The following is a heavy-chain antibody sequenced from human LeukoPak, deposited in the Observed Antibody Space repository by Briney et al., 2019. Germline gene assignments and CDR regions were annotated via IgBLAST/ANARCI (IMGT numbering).Heavy chain of an antibody. V-gene: IGHV1-3*01. Sequence: ASVKVSCKASGYTFTSYAMHWVRQAPGQRLEWMGWINAGNGNTKYSPKFQGRVTITRDTSASTAYMELSSLRSEDTAVYYCASRSDPGYSYGYAYYYYYGMDVWGQGTTVTVSS. J-gene: IGHJ6*02. CDR1: GYTFTSYA. D-gene: IGHD5-18*01. CDR3: ASRSDPGYSYGYAYYYYYGMDV. CDR2: INAGNGNT.